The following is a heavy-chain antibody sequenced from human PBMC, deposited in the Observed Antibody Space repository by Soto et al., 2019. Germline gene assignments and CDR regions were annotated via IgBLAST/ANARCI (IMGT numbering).Heavy chain of an antibody. J-gene: IGHJ6*02. CDR2: FDPEDGET. CDR1: GYTLTELS. Sequence: VSCKVSGYTLTELSMHWVRQAPGKGLEWMGGFDPEDGETIYAQKFQGRVTMTEDTSTDTAYMELSSLRSEDTAVYYCATVSSGSYHPYYYYGMDVWGQGTTVTVSS. D-gene: IGHD1-26*01. V-gene: IGHV1-24*01. CDR3: ATVSSGSYHPYYYYGMDV.